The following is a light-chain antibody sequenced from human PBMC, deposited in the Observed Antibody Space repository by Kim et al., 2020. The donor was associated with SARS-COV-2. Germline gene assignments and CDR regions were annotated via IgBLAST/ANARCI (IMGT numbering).Light chain of an antibody. CDR1: QSVTSN. CDR3: QQYKNWPWT. V-gene: IGKV3-15*01. Sequence: EIVMTQSPATLSVSPGERATLSCRASQSVTSNLAWYQQKPGQAPRLLIYGASTGATGIPAKFSGSGSGTEFTLTISSLQSEDVAVYYCQQYKNWPWTFGQGTKVDIK. J-gene: IGKJ1*01. CDR2: GAS.